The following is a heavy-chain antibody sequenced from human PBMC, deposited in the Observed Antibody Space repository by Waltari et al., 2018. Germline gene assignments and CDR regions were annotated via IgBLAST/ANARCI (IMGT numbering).Heavy chain of an antibody. V-gene: IGHV1-8*03. CDR1: GYTFTSYD. CDR3: ARVSSTGYFDY. D-gene: IGHD2-2*01. J-gene: IGHJ4*02. CDR2: MNPNSGNT. Sequence: QVQLVQSGAEGKKPGASVKVSCKASGYTFTSYDLTWVRQANGQGLEWMGWMNPNSGNTGYAQKFQGRVTITRNTSISTAYMELSSLRSEDTAVYYCARVSSTGYFDYWGQGTLVTVSS.